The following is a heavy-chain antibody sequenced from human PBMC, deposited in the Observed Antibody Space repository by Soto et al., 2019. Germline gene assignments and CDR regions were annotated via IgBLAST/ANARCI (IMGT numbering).Heavy chain of an antibody. D-gene: IGHD3-3*02. CDR1: GCTFTNAW. J-gene: IGHJ6*02. CDR3: TGSLLAFCIGRKGHTDYYYSVLAF. CDR2: IKSKTDGGTT. Sequence: VSLRLSCAAAGCTFTNAWMRWVRQKPGKGLEWVGHIKSKTDGGTTDYAAPVKGRFTISRDDSTNTLYLQMNSLKTEDTAVYYCTGSLLAFCIGRKGHTDYYYSVLAFWGPGTAVPGS. V-gene: IGHV3-15*01.